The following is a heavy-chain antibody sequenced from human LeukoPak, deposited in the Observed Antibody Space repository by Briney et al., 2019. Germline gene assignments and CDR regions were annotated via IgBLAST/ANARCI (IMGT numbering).Heavy chain of an antibody. CDR3: ARKTEAYYYDSSGPFDY. Sequence: ASVKVSCKASGYTFSSYGISWVRQAPGQGLEWMGWISAYNGNTNYAQMLQGRVTMTTDTSTSTAYMEVRSLRSDDTAVYYCARKTEAYYYDSSGPFDYWGQGTLVTVSS. V-gene: IGHV1-18*01. D-gene: IGHD3-22*01. CDR2: ISAYNGNT. J-gene: IGHJ4*02. CDR1: GYTFSSYG.